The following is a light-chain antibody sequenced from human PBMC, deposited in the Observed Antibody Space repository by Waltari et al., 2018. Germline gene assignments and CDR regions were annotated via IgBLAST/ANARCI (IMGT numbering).Light chain of an antibody. CDR2: SNN. CDR3: AAWDDSLNGPV. V-gene: IGLV1-44*01. Sequence: QSVLTQPPSASGTPGQRVTISCSGSSSNIGSNTVNWYQQLPGTAPKLLIYSNNQRPPGVHDRFSGSKSGTSASLAISGLQSEDEADYYCAAWDDSLNGPVFGGGTKLTVL. J-gene: IGLJ2*01. CDR1: SSNIGSNT.